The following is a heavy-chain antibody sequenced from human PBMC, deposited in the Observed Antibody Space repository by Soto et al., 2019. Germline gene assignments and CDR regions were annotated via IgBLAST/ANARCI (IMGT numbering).Heavy chain of an antibody. CDR1: GFMSHDYA. J-gene: IGHJ4*02. D-gene: IGHD2-15*01. V-gene: IGHV3-9*02. CDR2: IYFNSGGT. Sequence: EVQLVESGGGWVQPGTSLRLSCAASGFMSHDYAMHWVRQAPGKGLEWVSGIYFNSGGTGYADSVKGRFTTSRDNAKNVLYLQMNSLRAEDTALYYCVKDETPGGADCWGQGTLVTVAS. CDR3: VKDETPGGADC.